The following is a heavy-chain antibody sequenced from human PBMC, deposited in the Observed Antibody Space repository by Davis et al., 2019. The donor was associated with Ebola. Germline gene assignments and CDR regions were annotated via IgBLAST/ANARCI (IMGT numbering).Heavy chain of an antibody. CDR2: LSYDGSNK. CDR3: AKDSQQLVPYFGY. J-gene: IGHJ4*02. Sequence: GESLKISCAASGFTFSSYGMHWVRQAPGKGLEWVAVLSYDGSNKYYADSVKGRFTISRDNSKNTLYLQMNSLRAEDTAVYYCAKDSQQLVPYFGYWGQGTLVTVSS. V-gene: IGHV3-30*18. CDR1: GFTFSSYG. D-gene: IGHD6-6*01.